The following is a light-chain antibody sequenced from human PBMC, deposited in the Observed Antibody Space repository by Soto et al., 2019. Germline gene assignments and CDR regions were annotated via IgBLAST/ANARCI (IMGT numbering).Light chain of an antibody. CDR1: TGAVTSGHY. CDR2: DTV. CDR3: LLVYGGRVV. V-gene: IGLV7-46*01. Sequence: QAVVPQEPSLTVSPGGTVTLTCGSSTGAVTSGHYPHWFQQKPGQAPKTLIYDTVKKHSWTPARFSGSLLGGKAALTLSGAQPEDEAEYYCLLVYGGRVVFGGGTKLTVL. J-gene: IGLJ2*01.